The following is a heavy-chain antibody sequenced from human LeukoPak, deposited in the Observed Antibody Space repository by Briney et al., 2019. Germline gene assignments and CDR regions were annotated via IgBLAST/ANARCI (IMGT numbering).Heavy chain of an antibody. CDR3: AKSHSLEYRGYFDY. V-gene: IGHV3-23*01. D-gene: IGHD2/OR15-2a*01. Sequence: GGSLRLSCATSGFTFSVYAMSWVRQAPGKGLEWVSDSVKGRFTISRGNSKNTLYLLTNELSAEDTAVYYCAKSHSLEYRGYFDYWGQGTLVTVSS. CDR1: GFTFSVYA. J-gene: IGHJ4*02.